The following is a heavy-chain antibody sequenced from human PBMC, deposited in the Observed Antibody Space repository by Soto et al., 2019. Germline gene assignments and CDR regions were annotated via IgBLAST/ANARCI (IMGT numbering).Heavy chain of an antibody. Sequence: ASVKVSCKASGYTFTGYHMHWVRQAPGQGLEWMGWINPNSGGTNYAQKFQGRVTMTRDTSISTAYMELSRLRSDDTAVYYCAVFGVVYYYYGMDVWGQGTTVTVSS. J-gene: IGHJ6*02. V-gene: IGHV1-2*02. CDR3: AVFGVVYYYYGMDV. D-gene: IGHD3-3*01. CDR1: GYTFTGYH. CDR2: INPNSGGT.